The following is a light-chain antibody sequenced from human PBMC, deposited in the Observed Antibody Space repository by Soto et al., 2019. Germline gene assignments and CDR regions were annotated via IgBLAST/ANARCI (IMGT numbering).Light chain of an antibody. CDR1: SCNIGGGYD. CDR3: RSYASSRSGVV. CDR2: GNS. J-gene: IGLJ2*01. Sequence: QSVLTQPPSVSGAPGQRVTISCTGSSCNIGGGYDVHWYHQLPGKAPKLLIYGNSNRPSGVPERFSGSKSGNSASLAITGLQAEDEADYYCRSYASSRSGVVFGGGTKLTVL. V-gene: IGLV1-40*01.